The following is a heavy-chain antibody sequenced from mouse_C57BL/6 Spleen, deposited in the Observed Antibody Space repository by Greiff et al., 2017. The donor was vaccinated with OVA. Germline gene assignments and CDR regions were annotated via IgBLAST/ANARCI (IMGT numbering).Heavy chain of an antibody. D-gene: IGHD1-1*01. V-gene: IGHV1-7*01. Sequence: QVQLQQSGAELAKPGASVKLSCKASGYTFTSYWMHWVKQRPGQGLEWIGYINPSSGYTKYNQKFKDKATLTADKSSSTAYMQLSSLTYEDSAVYYCARGPLITAVVATGEDYWGQGTTLTVSS. CDR2: INPSSGYT. CDR3: ARGPLITAVVATGEDY. J-gene: IGHJ2*01. CDR1: GYTFTSYW.